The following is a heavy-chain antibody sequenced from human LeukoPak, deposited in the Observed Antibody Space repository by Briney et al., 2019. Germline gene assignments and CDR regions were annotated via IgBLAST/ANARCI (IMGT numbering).Heavy chain of an antibody. CDR2: IYYSGST. CDR3: ARQPSIAAAGYYFDY. J-gene: IGHJ4*02. V-gene: IGHV4-39*01. D-gene: IGHD6-25*01. CDR1: GGSISSSSYY. Sequence: SETLSLTCTVSGGSISSSSYYWGWIRQPPGKGLEWIGSIYYSGSTYYNPSLKSRVTISVDTSKNQFSPKLSSVTAADTAVYYCARQPSIAAAGYYFDYWGQGTLVTVSS.